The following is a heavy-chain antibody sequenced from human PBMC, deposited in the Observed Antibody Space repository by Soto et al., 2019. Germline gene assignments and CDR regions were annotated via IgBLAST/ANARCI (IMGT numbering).Heavy chain of an antibody. Sequence: SETLSLTCTVSGGSISSSSYYWGWIRQPPGKGLEWIGSIYYSGSTYYNPSLKSRVTISVDTSKNQFSLKLSSVTAADTAVYYCARSSIAPRLFMYPFDSWGQGTLVTVAS. V-gene: IGHV4-39*01. J-gene: IGHJ4*02. CDR1: GGSISSSSYY. CDR3: ARSSIAPRLFMYPFDS. D-gene: IGHD6-6*01. CDR2: IYYSGST.